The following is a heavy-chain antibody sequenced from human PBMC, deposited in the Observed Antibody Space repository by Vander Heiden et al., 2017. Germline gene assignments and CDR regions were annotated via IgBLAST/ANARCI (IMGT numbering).Heavy chain of an antibody. J-gene: IGHJ4*02. D-gene: IGHD4-4*01. CDR3: ASPHMTTGLSGY. Sequence: EVQLVESGGGLVKPGGSLRLSCAASGFPFSSYSMNWVRQAPGKGLEWVSSISSSSSYIYYADSVKGRFTISRDNAKNSLYLQMNSRRAEDTAVYYCASPHMTTGLSGYWGQGTLVTVSS. CDR2: ISSSSSYI. CDR1: GFPFSSYS. V-gene: IGHV3-21*01.